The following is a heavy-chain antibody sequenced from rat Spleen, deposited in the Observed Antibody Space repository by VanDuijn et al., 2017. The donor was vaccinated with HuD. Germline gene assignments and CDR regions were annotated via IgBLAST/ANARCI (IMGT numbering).Heavy chain of an antibody. CDR3: ATDTFYDGTYYPGGFDY. CDR1: GFTFSNYY. V-gene: IGHV5-25*01. J-gene: IGHJ2*01. Sequence: EVQLVESGGGLVQPGRSMKLSCAASGFTFSNYYMAWVRQAPTKGLEWVASISIGDSNTYYRDSVKGRFTISRDNAKSTLYLQLDSLRSEDTATYYCATDTFYDGTYYPGGFDYWGQGVMVTVSS. CDR2: ISIGDSNT. D-gene: IGHD1-12*02.